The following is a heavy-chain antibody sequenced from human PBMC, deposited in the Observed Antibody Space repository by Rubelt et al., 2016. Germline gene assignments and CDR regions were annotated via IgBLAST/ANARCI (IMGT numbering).Heavy chain of an antibody. CDR1: SGSISSYY. V-gene: IGHV4-59*08. D-gene: IGHD4-11*01. CDR2: IYYSGST. J-gene: IGHJ5*02. CDR3: ARHATTDRSLDP. Sequence: QLQLQESGPGLVKPSETLSLTCTVSSGSISSYYWSWIRQPPGKGLEWIGYIYYSGSTHYNPSPKSRVTISVDTSRNQVSLNLNLGTAADTAVYYCARHATTDRSLDPWGQGTLVSVSS.